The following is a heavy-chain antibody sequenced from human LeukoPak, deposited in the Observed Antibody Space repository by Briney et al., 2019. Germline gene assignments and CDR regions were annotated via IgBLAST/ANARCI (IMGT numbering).Heavy chain of an antibody. CDR3: SGGIRLGELSS. D-gene: IGHD3-16*02. J-gene: IGHJ5*02. CDR2: INWNGGST. Sequence: PVGSLRLSCAASAFTFDDYGMSWVRQAPGKGLEWVPGINWNGGSTGYADSVKGRFTISRDNAKNSLYLQMNSLRAEDTALYYCSGGIRLGELSSWGQGTLVTVSS. V-gene: IGHV3-20*04. CDR1: AFTFDDYG.